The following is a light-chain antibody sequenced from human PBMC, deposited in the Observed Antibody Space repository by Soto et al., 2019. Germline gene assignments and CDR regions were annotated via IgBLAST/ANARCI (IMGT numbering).Light chain of an antibody. CDR2: GAS. Sequence: EIVLTQSPGTLSLSPGDRATLSCRASQSVSSNYLAWYQQKPGQAPRLLIFGASSRATGIPDRFSGSGSGTDFPLPISRLEPEDFAVYYCRRYGTSLPLTFGGGTKVEIK. CDR1: QSVSSNY. V-gene: IGKV3-20*01. CDR3: RRYGTSLPLT. J-gene: IGKJ4*01.